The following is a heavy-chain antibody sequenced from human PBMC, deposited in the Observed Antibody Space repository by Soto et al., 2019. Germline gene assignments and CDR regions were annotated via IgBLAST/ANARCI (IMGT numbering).Heavy chain of an antibody. V-gene: IGHV3-33*01. CDR3: ARETSYDFWSGPQTMDV. CDR1: GFTFSSYV. J-gene: IGHJ6*02. D-gene: IGHD3-3*01. CDR2: VHYDGTKK. Sequence: GGSLRLSCAPSGFTFSSYVMHWVRQAPGKGLEWVAVVHYDGTKKYYADSVRGRFTISRDNSENILYLQMNGLRPDDTAVYFCARETSYDFWSGPQTMDVWGQGTTVTVSS.